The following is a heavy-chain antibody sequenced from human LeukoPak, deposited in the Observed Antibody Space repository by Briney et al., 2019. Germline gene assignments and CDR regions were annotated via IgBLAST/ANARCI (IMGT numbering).Heavy chain of an antibody. CDR1: GFTFSSYE. CDR3: ARALYCNSGSCYSGYYYGMDV. D-gene: IGHD2-15*01. V-gene: IGHV3-48*03. Sequence: PGGSLRLSCAASGFTFSSYEMNWVRQAPGKGLYWVSYISSSGSTIYYADSVKGRFTISRDNAENSLFLQMNSLRAEDTAVYYCARALYCNSGSCYSGYYYGMDVWGQGTTVTVSS. J-gene: IGHJ6*02. CDR2: ISSSGSTI.